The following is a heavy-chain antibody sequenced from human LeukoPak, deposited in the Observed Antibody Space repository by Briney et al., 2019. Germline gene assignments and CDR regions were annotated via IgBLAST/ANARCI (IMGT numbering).Heavy chain of an antibody. Sequence: SVKVSCKASGGTFSSYAISWVRQAPGQGLEWMGGIIPIFGTANYAQKFQGRVTITADESTSTAYMELSSLRSEDTAVYYCARGAHYDILTGNYYYMDVWGKGTTVTVSS. CDR1: GGTFSSYA. J-gene: IGHJ6*03. CDR2: IIPIFGTA. D-gene: IGHD3-9*01. CDR3: ARGAHYDILTGNYYYMDV. V-gene: IGHV1-69*13.